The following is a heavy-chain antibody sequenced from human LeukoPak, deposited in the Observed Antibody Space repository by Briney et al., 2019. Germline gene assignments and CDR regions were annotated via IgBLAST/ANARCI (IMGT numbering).Heavy chain of an antibody. CDR3: ARYDCSGGSCYFDY. CDR2: INPNSGGT. J-gene: IGHJ4*02. CDR1: GYTFTGYY. V-gene: IGHV1-2*02. Sequence: ASVKVSCKASGYTFTGYYMHWVRQAPGQGLEWMGWINPNSGGTNYAQKFQGRVTMTRGTSISTAYMELSRLRSDDTAVYYCARYDCSGGSCYFDYWGQGTLVTVSS. D-gene: IGHD2-15*01.